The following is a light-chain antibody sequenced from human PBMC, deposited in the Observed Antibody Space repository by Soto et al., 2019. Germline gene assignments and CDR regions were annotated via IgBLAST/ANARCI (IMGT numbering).Light chain of an antibody. J-gene: IGKJ4*01. Sequence: DIVMTQSPDSLAVSLGERATINCKSSQSVLYSSKNKNFLAWYQQKPGQAPKLLIYWASTRESGVPDRFSGSGSGTDFTLTISSLQAEDVAIYYCQQYYSPPITFGGGTKVEIK. CDR1: QSVLYSSKNKNF. V-gene: IGKV4-1*01. CDR2: WAS. CDR3: QQYYSPPIT.